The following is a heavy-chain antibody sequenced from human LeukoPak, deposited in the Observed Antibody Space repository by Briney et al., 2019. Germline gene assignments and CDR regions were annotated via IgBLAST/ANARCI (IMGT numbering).Heavy chain of an antibody. J-gene: IGHJ4*02. CDR1: GFTFSSYW. D-gene: IGHD2-15*01. V-gene: IGHV3-7*03. CDR2: IEQDGSEK. CDR3: ARSPNCSGGSCYIFGYFDY. Sequence: GGSLRLSCAASGFTFSSYWMSWVRQAPGKGLEWVANIEQDGSEKYYVDSVKGRFTISRDNAKDSLYLQMNSLRAEDTAVYYCARSPNCSGGSCYIFGYFDYWGQGTLVTVSS.